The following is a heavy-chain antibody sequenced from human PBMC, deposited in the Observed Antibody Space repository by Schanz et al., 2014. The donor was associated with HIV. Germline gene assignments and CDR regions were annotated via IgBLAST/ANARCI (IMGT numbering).Heavy chain of an antibody. V-gene: IGHV3-30*18. Sequence: QVQLVESGGGVVQPGRSLRLSCAASGFTFSNYGMNWVRQAPGKGLEWVAVISYDGTDKYYADSVKGRFTISRDNSKNTLYLQMNSLTAEDTAVYYCAKEWYYGSGSMDYGLDVWGQGTTVTVSS. CDR2: ISYDGTDK. CDR1: GFTFSNYG. J-gene: IGHJ6*02. D-gene: IGHD3-10*01. CDR3: AKEWYYGSGSMDYGLDV.